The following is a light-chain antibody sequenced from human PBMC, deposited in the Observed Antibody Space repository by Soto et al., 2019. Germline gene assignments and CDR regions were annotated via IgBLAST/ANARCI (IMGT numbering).Light chain of an antibody. CDR2: AAS. Sequence: AIRMTQSPSSFSASTGDRVTITCRASQGISSYLAWYQQKPGKAPKLLIYAASTLQSGVPSRFSGSGSGTDFTLTISCLQSDDFATYYCQQYYSYQLTFGGGTKVEIK. CDR3: QQYYSYQLT. V-gene: IGKV1-8*01. CDR1: QGISSY. J-gene: IGKJ4*01.